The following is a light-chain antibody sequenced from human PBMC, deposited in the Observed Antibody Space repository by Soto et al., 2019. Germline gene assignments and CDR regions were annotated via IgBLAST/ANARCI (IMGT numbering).Light chain of an antibody. J-gene: IGLJ1*01. CDR2: DNT. Sequence: QSVLTQPPSVSGAPGQRVTISCTGSSSNIGAGYDVHWYQQLPGTAPKLLIYDNTNRPSGVPDRFSGSKSGTSASLAITGLKAEDEADYYCQSYDTSLSGSWVFGTGTKVTVL. CDR1: SSNIGAGYD. CDR3: QSYDTSLSGSWV. V-gene: IGLV1-40*01.